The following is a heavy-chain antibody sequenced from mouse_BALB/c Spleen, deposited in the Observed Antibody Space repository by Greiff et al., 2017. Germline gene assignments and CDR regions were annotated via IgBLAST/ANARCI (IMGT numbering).Heavy chain of an antibody. CDR3: TRDRGNWDYWYFDV. D-gene: IGHD4-1*01. J-gene: IGHJ1*01. Sequence: DVMLVESGGGLVKPGGSLKLSCAASGFTFSSYTMSWVRQTPEKRLEWVATISSGGSYTYYPDSVKGRFTISRDNAKNTLYLQMSSLKSEDTAMYYCTRDRGNWDYWYFDVWGAGTTVTVSS. CDR2: ISSGGSYT. V-gene: IGHV5-6-4*01. CDR1: GFTFSSYT.